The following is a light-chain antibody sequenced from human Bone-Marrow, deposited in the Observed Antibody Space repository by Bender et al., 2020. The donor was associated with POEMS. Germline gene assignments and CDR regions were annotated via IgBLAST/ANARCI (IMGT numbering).Light chain of an antibody. CDR1: SSDIGGYSF. J-gene: IGLJ2*01. CDR2: DVT. V-gene: IGLV2-14*03. Sequence: QSALTQPASVSGSPGQSVTISCTGTSSDIGGYSFVSWYQQHPGKAPKLLIYDVTNRPSGVSDRFSVSKSGNTASLTISGLRAEDEGYYYCSAYTSTSTLFGGGTQLTVL. CDR3: SAYTSTSTL.